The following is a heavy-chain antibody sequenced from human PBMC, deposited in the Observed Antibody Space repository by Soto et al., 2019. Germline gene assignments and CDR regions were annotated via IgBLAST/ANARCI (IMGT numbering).Heavy chain of an antibody. CDR1: GDSISSSSVSYY. V-gene: IGHV4-39*01. CDR2: EYYSGST. D-gene: IGHD5-12*01. Sequence: SETLSLTCTVFGDSISSSSVSYYWDWIRQSPGKGLEWIGSEYYSGSTYHNPSLKSRVTISVDTSKNQFSLQLSSVTAADTAVYYCARHRRYSGYIDWGQGTLVTVSS. CDR3: ARHRRYSGYID. J-gene: IGHJ4*02.